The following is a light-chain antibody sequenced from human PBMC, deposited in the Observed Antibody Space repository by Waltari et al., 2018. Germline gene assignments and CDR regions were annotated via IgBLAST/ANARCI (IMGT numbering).Light chain of an antibody. J-gene: IGKJ2*01. CDR2: GVS. V-gene: IGKV3-15*01. CDR3: HQYDNWPFT. CDR1: QGVSGN. Sequence: EIVLLQSPATLSVSPGGRAPLSCRASQGVSGNLAWYQQKPGQPPSLLVYGVSTRAIGVPARFSGSGSGTDFTLIISSLQSEDFADYYCHQYDNWPFTFGRGTKLEI.